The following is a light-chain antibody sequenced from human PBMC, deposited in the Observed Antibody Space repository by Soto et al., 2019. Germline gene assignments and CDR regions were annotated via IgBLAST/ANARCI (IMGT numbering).Light chain of an antibody. CDR2: GAS. CDR1: QSVSISY. CDR3: QQFNNWPPWT. Sequence: EIVLNQSPATLSLSPGERATLSCRAIQSVSISYLDGYQQKPGQAPRLLIYGASTRAAGIPDRFSGSGSGTEFTLTISGLQSDDFAVYYCQQFNNWPPWTFGQGTKVDIK. J-gene: IGKJ1*01. V-gene: IGKV3-15*01.